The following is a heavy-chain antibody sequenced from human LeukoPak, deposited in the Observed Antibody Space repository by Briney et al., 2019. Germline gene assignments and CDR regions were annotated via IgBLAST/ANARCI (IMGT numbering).Heavy chain of an antibody. CDR3: ARAGPSFDWFDP. D-gene: IGHD3-3*02. CDR1: GYTFTGYY. V-gene: IGHV1-2*02. CDR2: INPNSGGT. J-gene: IGHJ5*02. Sequence: ASVKVSCKASGYTFTGYYMHWVRQAPGQGLEWMGWINPNSGGTNYAQKLQGRVTMTTDTSTSTAYMELRSLRSDDTAVYYCARAGPSFDWFDPWGQGTLVTVSS.